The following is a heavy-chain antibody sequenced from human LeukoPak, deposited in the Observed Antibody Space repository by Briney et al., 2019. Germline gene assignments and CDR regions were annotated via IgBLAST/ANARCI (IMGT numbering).Heavy chain of an antibody. CDR2: INHSGST. CDR3: ARESIFYYYDSSGSLFFDY. Sequence: PSETLSLTCAVYGGSFSGYYWSWIRQPPGKGLEWLGEINHSGSTNYNPSLKSRVTISVDTSKNQFSLKLSSVTAADTAVYYCARESIFYYYDSSGSLFFDYWGQGTLVTVSS. CDR1: GGSFSGYY. D-gene: IGHD3-22*01. J-gene: IGHJ4*02. V-gene: IGHV4-34*01.